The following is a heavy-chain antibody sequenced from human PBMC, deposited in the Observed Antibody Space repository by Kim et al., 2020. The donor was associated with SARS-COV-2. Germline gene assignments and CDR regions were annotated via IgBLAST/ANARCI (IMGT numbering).Heavy chain of an antibody. CDR1: GGSFSGYY. V-gene: IGHV4-34*01. CDR3: ARQEMTSVTTDY. J-gene: IGHJ4*02. Sequence: SETLSLTCAVYGGSFSGYYWSWIRQPPGKGLEWIGEINHSGSTNYNPSLKSRVTISVDTSKNQFSLKLSSVTAPDTAVYYCARQEMTSVTTDYWGQGTLVTVSS. CDR2: INHSGST. D-gene: IGHD4-17*01.